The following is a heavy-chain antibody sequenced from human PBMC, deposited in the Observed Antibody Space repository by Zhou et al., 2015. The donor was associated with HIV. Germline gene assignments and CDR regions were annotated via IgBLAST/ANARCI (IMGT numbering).Heavy chain of an antibody. V-gene: IGHV1-2*02. Sequence: QVQLVQSGAEVKKPGASVKVSCKASGYTFTDYDMHWVRQAPGQGLEWMGWISPNSGVTNSAQKFQGRVTMTRDTSISTAYMELSRLRSDDTAVYYCARVYYYDEHAFDIWGQGQWSPSLQ. CDR3: ARVYYYDEHAFDI. D-gene: IGHD3-22*01. CDR1: GYTFTDYD. CDR2: ISPNSGVT. J-gene: IGHJ3*02.